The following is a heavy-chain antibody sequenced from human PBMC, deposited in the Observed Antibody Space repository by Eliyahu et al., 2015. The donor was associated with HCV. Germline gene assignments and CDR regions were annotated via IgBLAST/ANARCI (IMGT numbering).Heavy chain of an antibody. D-gene: IGHD3-3*01. V-gene: IGHV3-21*01. CDR3: ARDHGVTISRRYYYYGMER. Sequence: GLEWVSSISSSSSYIYYADSVKGRFTISRDNAKNSLYLQMNSLRAEDTAVYYCARDHGVTISRRYYYYGMERLGPRDHGHRPL. J-gene: IGHJ6*02. CDR2: ISSSSSYI.